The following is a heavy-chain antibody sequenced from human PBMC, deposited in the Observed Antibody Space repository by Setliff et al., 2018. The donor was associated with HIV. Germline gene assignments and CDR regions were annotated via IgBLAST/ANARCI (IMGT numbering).Heavy chain of an antibody. CDR1: GNSISNYY. D-gene: IGHD2-15*01. Sequence: LSLTCTVSGNSISNYYWSWVRQPPGKGLEWIGYIYTTGSTNYNPSLKSRVTMSVDTSKNQFSLRLTSVTAADTAVYYCARAPLSGGSFGWFDPWGQGTLVTVSS. J-gene: IGHJ5*02. V-gene: IGHV4-4*09. CDR3: ARAPLSGGSFGWFDP. CDR2: IYTTGST.